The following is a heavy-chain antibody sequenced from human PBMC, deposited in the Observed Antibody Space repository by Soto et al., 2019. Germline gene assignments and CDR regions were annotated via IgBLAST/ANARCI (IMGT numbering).Heavy chain of an antibody. V-gene: IGHV1-8*01. Sequence: QVQLVQSGAEVKKPGASVKVSCKASGYTFTSYDINWVRQATGQGLEWMGWMNPNSGNTGYAQKFQGRGTMTRNTSISTAYMELSSLRAEDTAVYYCARGKAMATSSSGYGMDVWGHGTTVTVSS. CDR3: ARGKAMATSSSGYGMDV. CDR1: GYTFTSYD. J-gene: IGHJ6*02. CDR2: MNPNSGNT. D-gene: IGHD5-18*01.